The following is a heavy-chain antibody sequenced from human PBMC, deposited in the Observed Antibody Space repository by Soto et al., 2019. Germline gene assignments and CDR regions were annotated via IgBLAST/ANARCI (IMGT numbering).Heavy chain of an antibody. CDR2: INADDGNT. Sequence: ASVKVSCKASGYTFSGHALHWVRQVPGQTLEWMGWINADDGNTKYSQKFQGRLTITRDTSASTAYMDLSSLRSEDTAVYYCTSRANYYDSSGYDDAFDIWGQGTMVTVS. J-gene: IGHJ3*02. D-gene: IGHD3-22*01. CDR1: GYTFSGHA. V-gene: IGHV1-3*01. CDR3: TSRANYYDSSGYDDAFDI.